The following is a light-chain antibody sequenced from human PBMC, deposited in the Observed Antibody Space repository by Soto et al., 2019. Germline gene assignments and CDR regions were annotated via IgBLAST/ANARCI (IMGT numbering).Light chain of an antibody. CDR2: RSN. Sequence: QSVLTQPPSASGAPGQRITISCSGSSSNIGRHHVYWYQQLPGTAPKLLLSRSNQRPSGVPDRFSGSKSDTSASLAIRGLRAEGLADSCCASWDDSLSGVVFGGGTKRTVL. J-gene: IGLJ2*01. CDR3: ASWDDSLSGVV. V-gene: IGLV1-47*01. CDR1: SSNIGRHH.